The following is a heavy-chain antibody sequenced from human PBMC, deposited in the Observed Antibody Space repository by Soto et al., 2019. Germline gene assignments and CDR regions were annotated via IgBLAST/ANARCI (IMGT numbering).Heavy chain of an antibody. CDR2: IYYSGST. D-gene: IGHD5-18*01. Sequence: QVQLQESGPGLVKPSQTLSLTCTVSGGSISSGGYYWSWIRQHPGKGLEWIGYIYYSGSTYYNPSLNRRVTISVDTSKNQFSLKLSSVTAADTAVYYCARDLGHSYGATWGHFDYWGQGTLVTVSS. V-gene: IGHV4-31*03. CDR3: ARDLGHSYGATWGHFDY. CDR1: GGSISSGGYY. J-gene: IGHJ4*02.